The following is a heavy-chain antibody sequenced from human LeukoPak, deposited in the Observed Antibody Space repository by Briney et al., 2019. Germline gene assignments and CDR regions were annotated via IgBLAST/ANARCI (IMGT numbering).Heavy chain of an antibody. V-gene: IGHV1-46*01. CDR2: INPSGGST. D-gene: IGHD4-23*01. Sequence: GASVKVSCKASGYTFTRYFMHWVRQAPGQGLEWMGIINPSGGSTSYAQKFQGRVTMTRDTSTSTVYMEVSSLTSEDTAVYYCARAGNSEGGFDYWGQGTLVTVSS. J-gene: IGHJ4*02. CDR3: ARAGNSEGGFDY. CDR1: GYTFTRYF.